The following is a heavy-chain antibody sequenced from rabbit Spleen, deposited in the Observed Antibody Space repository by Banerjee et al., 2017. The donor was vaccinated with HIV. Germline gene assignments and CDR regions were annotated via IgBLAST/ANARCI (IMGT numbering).Heavy chain of an antibody. D-gene: IGHD8-1*01. CDR1: GFSFGSSDY. CDR2: IEGGSSTFS. CDR3: ARDSGSSFSSYGMDL. Sequence: QEQLVESGGDLVKPGASLTLTYTASGFSFGSSDYMCWVRQAPGKGLEWIACIEGGSSTFSYFASWAKGRFTCSKASSTTVTLQMTSLTAADTATYFCARDSGSSFSSYGMDLWGQGTLVTVS. V-gene: IGHV1S45*01. J-gene: IGHJ6*01.